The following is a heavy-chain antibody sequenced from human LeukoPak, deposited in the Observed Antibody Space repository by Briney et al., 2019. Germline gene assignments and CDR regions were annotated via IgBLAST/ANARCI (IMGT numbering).Heavy chain of an antibody. D-gene: IGHD3-3*01. CDR3: AKDGGLKYYDFWSGYYGPSDYYYYYMDV. V-gene: IGHV3-23*01. CDR1: GFTFSSYA. J-gene: IGHJ6*03. Sequence: SGGSLRLSCAASGFTFSSYAMSWVRQAPGKGLEWVSAISGSGGSTYYADSVKGRFTISRDNSKNTLYLQMNSLRAEDTAVYYCAKDGGLKYYDFWSGYYGPSDYYYYYMDVWGKGTTVTVSS. CDR2: ISGSGGST.